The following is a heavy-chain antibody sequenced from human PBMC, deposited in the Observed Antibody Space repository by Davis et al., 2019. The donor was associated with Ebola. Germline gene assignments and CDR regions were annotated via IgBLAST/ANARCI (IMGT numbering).Heavy chain of an antibody. CDR2: MNPNSGNT. CDR3: ARDSHDSSGYYYGGGYYYYGMDV. D-gene: IGHD3-22*01. Sequence: ASVKVSCKASGYTFTSYDINWVRQATGQGLEWMGWMNPNSGNTGYAQKFQGRVTITADESTSTAYMELSSLRSEDTAVYYCARDSHDSSGYYYGGGYYYYGMDVWGQGTTVTVSS. CDR1: GYTFTSYD. J-gene: IGHJ6*02. V-gene: IGHV1-8*01.